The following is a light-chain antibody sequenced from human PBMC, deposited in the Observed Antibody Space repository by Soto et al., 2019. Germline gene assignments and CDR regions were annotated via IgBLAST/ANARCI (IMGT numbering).Light chain of an antibody. V-gene: IGKV3-20*01. Sequence: VLSQSPGRLSLSPGETATLSCRASQSVPSTYFAWYQQKSGQPPRLLISGTSNRATGIPDRFSGSGSGRDFTLTISRLEPEDFAVYFCQQYNNWPRTFGQGTKVDIK. CDR1: QSVPSTY. CDR2: GTS. J-gene: IGKJ1*01. CDR3: QQYNNWPRT.